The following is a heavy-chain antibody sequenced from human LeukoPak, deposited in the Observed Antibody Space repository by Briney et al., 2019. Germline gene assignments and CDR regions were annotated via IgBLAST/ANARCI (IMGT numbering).Heavy chain of an antibody. CDR1: GGSIHSY. CDR3: ARDSGTTGEVKFDP. V-gene: IGHV4-4*07. D-gene: IGHD3-10*01. Sequence: SETLSLTCTVSGGSIHSYWSWIRQPAGKGLEWIGRISGSGTITYNPALQSRLTISIDASKNQFSLKLMSVTAADTAVYYCARDSGTTGEVKFDPWGQGTLVTVSS. CDR2: ISGSGTI. J-gene: IGHJ5*02.